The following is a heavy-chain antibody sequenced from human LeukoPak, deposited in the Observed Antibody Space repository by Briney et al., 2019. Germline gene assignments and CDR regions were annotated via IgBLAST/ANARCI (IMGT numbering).Heavy chain of an antibody. J-gene: IGHJ5*02. CDR3: AKASRIAVALNWFDP. V-gene: IGHV3-74*01. D-gene: IGHD6-19*01. CDR2: INTDGSTT. CDR1: GFTFSTYW. Sequence: GGSLRLSCAASGFTFSTYWMHWVRQTPGKGLVWVSRINTDGSTTNYADSVKGRFTISRDNAKNTLYLQMNSLRAEDTAVYYCAKASRIAVALNWFDPWSQGTLVTVSS.